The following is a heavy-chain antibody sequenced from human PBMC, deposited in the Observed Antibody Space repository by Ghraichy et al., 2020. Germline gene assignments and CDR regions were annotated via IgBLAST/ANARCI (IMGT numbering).Heavy chain of an antibody. CDR1: GFTFSNYA. Sequence: GESLRLSCAASGFTFSNYAMSWLRQAPGKGLEWVSAIRGSGVKTYYADSVKGRFTVSRDNSKNSLYLQMNSLRAEDTAVYYCAKEMDTRGWYSADYWGQGTLVTVSS. V-gene: IGHV3-23*01. J-gene: IGHJ4*02. D-gene: IGHD6-19*01. CDR2: IRGSGVKT. CDR3: AKEMDTRGWYSADY.